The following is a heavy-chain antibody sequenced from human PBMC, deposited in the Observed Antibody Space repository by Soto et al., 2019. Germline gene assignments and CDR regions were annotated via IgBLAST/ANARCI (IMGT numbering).Heavy chain of an antibody. CDR1: GGSITSGGYY. CDR3: ARDYYGMDV. J-gene: IGHJ6*02. V-gene: IGHV4-30-2*06. CDR2: TYQSGSA. Sequence: QLQLQESGSGLVKPSQTLSLTCTVSGGSITSGGYYWTWIRQSPGKGLEWIGYTYQSGSAYYNPSLKSRVTISVDRSKNQFSLNLTSVTAADTAVYYCARDYYGMDVWGQGTTVTVSS.